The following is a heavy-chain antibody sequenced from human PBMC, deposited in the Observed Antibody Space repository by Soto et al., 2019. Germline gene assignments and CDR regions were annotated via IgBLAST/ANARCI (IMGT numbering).Heavy chain of an antibody. D-gene: IGHD2-15*01. CDR1: GFTFSSYG. J-gene: IGHJ6*02. V-gene: IGHV3-33*01. CDR2: IWYDGSNK. CDR3: ARDPWYCSGGSCYSGGMDV. Sequence: QVQLVESGGGVVQPGRSLRLYCAASGFTFSSYGMHWVRQAPGKGLEWVAVIWYDGSNKYYADSVKGRFTISRDNSKNTLYLQMNSLRAEDTAVYYCARDPWYCSGGSCYSGGMDVWGQGTTVTVSS.